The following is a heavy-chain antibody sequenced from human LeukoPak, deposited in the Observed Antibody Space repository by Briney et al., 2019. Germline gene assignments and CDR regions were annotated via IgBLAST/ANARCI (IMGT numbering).Heavy chain of an antibody. CDR2: ISGSGGST. V-gene: IGHV3-23*01. J-gene: IGHJ4*02. CDR3: AKDQEANSSSWYWSDY. CDR1: GFTFSSYA. Sequence: GGSLRLSCAASGFTFSSYAMSWVRQAPGKGLEWVSAISGSGGSTYYADSVKGRFTISRDNSKSTLYLQMNSLRAEDTAVYYCAKDQEANSSSWYWSDYWGQGTLVTVSS. D-gene: IGHD6-13*01.